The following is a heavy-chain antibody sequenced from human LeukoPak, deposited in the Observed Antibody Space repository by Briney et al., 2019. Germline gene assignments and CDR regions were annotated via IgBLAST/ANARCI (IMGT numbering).Heavy chain of an antibody. Sequence: SETLSLTCAVHGVSFSGYYWSWIRQPPEKGLEWIGEINQSESTHYIPYVKSRVTISVDTSKSLFSLKLSYVTAADTAVYYCASSEMIERVQSDYWGQGTLVSVSS. CDR3: ASSEMIERVQSDY. CDR1: GVSFSGYY. V-gene: IGHV4-34*01. J-gene: IGHJ4*02. D-gene: IGHD3-22*01. CDR2: INQSEST.